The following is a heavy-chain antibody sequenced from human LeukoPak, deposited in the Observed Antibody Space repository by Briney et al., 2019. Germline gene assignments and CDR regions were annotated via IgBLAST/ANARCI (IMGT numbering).Heavy chain of an antibody. D-gene: IGHD6-25*01. CDR3: ARDPLGIAATKDAFDI. CDR2: INTNTGNP. J-gene: IGHJ3*02. V-gene: IGHV7-4-1*02. CDR1: GYTFTIYA. Sequence: ASVKVTCKSSGYTFTIYAMNWVRQAPGQGLEWMGWINTNTGNPTYAQGFTGRFVFSLDTSVSTAYLQNSSLKAEDTAVYYCARDPLGIAATKDAFDIWGQGTMVTVSS.